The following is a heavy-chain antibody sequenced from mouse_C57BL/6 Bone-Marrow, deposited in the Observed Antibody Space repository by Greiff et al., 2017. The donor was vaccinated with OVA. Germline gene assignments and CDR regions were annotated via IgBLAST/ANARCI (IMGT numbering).Heavy chain of an antibody. CDR1: GFTFNTYA. J-gene: IGHJ1*03. CDR2: IRSKSSNYAT. V-gene: IGHV10-3*01. CDR3: VRGGDYYGSTWYFDV. Sequence: EVQGVESGGGLVQPKGSLKLSCAASGFTFNTYAMHWVRQAPGKGLEWVARIRSKSSNYATYYADSVKDRFTISRDDSQSMLYLQMNNLKTEDTAMYYCVRGGDYYGSTWYFDVWGTGTTVTVSS. D-gene: IGHD1-1*01.